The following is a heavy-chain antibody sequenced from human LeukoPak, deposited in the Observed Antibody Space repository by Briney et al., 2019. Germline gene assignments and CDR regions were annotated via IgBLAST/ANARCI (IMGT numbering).Heavy chain of an antibody. Sequence: ASVKVSCKASGYTFTGYYMHWVRQAPGQGLEWMGRINPNSGGTNYAQKFQGRVTLTRDTSITTAYMELSRLRSDDTAMYYCARDRGHDSGDYWGQGSLVTVSS. CDR2: INPNSGGT. D-gene: IGHD4-17*01. CDR3: ARDRGHDSGDY. CDR1: GYTFTGYY. V-gene: IGHV1-2*06. J-gene: IGHJ4*02.